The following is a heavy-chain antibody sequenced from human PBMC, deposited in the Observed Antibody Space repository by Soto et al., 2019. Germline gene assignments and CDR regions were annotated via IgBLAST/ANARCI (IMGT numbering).Heavy chain of an antibody. CDR1: GFTLSDHY. V-gene: IGHV3-72*01. D-gene: IGHD6-19*01. CDR2: SRDKAQGYST. Sequence: GGSLRLSCAGSGFTLSDHYIDWVRQAPGKGLEWVGRSRDKAQGYSTEYAASVKGRFTISRDDSKSIAYLQMNSLKTEDTAVYYCTRVRRGEQWLVPGYFQHWGQGTLVTVSS. J-gene: IGHJ1*01. CDR3: TRVRRGEQWLVPGYFQH.